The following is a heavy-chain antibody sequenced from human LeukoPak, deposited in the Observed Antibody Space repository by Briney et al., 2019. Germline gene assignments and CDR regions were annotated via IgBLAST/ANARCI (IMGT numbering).Heavy chain of an antibody. CDR1: GGSISSGAYY. J-gene: IGHJ5*02. V-gene: IGHV4-31*03. CDR3: ARVSIQLERPARFDP. CDR2: IYYSGST. Sequence: SQTLSLTCTVSGGSISSGAYYWSWIRQHPGRGLEWIVYIYYSGSTYYNPSLKSRVTISVDTSNNQLSLRLSSVTAADTAVYYCARVSIQLERPARFDPWGQGTLVTVSS. D-gene: IGHD1-1*01.